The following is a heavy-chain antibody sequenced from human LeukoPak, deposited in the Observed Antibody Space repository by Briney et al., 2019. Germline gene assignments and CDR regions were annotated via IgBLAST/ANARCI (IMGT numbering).Heavy chain of an antibody. D-gene: IGHD1-14*01. CDR3: TTDSPYGTLIDY. J-gene: IGHJ4*02. V-gene: IGHV3-15*01. Sequence: PGGSLRLSCAASGFTFSNAWMSWVRQAPGKGLEWVGRIKSKTDGGTTDYAAPVKGRFTISRDDSKNTLHLQMNSLKTEDTAVYYCTTDSPYGTLIDYWGQGTLVTVSS. CDR2: IKSKTDGGTT. CDR1: GFTFSNAW.